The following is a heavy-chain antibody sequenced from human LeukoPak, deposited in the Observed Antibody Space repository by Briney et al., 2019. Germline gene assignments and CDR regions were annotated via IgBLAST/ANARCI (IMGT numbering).Heavy chain of an antibody. V-gene: IGHV4-30-4*01. CDR1: GGSISGGGYY. Sequence: SETLSLTCTVSGGSISGGGYYWSWIRQPPGKGLEWIGYIYYSGSTYYNPSLKSRVTMSVDTSKNQFSLKLSSVTAADTAVYYCAREATVTAAGAFDIWGQGTMVTVSS. CDR2: IYYSGST. J-gene: IGHJ3*02. CDR3: AREATVTAAGAFDI. D-gene: IGHD4-17*01.